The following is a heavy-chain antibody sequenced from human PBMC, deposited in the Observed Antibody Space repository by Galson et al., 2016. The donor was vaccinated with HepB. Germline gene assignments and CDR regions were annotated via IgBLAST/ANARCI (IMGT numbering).Heavy chain of an antibody. Sequence: SLRLSCAASGFTFSSYSMNWVRQAPGKGPEWVSSISSSSSYIYYADSVEGRFTISRDNAKNSLYLQMNSLRAEDTAVYYCARGDIVGAIFDYWGQGTLVTVSS. CDR3: ARGDIVGAIFDY. D-gene: IGHD1-26*01. CDR2: ISSSSSYI. J-gene: IGHJ4*02. V-gene: IGHV3-21*01. CDR1: GFTFSSYS.